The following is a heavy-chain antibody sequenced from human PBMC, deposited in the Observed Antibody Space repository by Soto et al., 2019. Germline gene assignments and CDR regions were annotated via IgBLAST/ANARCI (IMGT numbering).Heavy chain of an antibody. J-gene: IGHJ4*02. CDR1: GYSFTSFW. CDR2: IDPSDSYT. V-gene: IGHV5-10-1*01. CDR3: ARLERYTGYELHFDY. Sequence: PGESLKISCKGSGYSFTSFWISWVRQMPGKGLEWMGRIDPSDSYTSYSPSFQGHVTISADRSISTAYLQWSRLKASDTAMYYCARLERYTGYELHFDYWGQGTQVTVSS. D-gene: IGHD5-12*01.